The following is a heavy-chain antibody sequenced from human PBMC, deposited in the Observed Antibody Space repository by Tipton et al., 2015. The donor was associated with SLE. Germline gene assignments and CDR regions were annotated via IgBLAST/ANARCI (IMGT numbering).Heavy chain of an antibody. V-gene: IGHV3-7*01. CDR3: ARDRGPSFRDAFDI. CDR1: GFTFSSYW. CDR2: VNKDGSEE. Sequence: SLRLSCAASGFTFSSYWMNWVRQAPGKGLEWVANVNKDGSEEYYVDSVKGRFTISRDNSKNTLYLQMNSLRAEDTAVYYCARDRGPSFRDAFDIWGQGTMVTVSS. D-gene: IGHD2/OR15-2a*01. J-gene: IGHJ3*02.